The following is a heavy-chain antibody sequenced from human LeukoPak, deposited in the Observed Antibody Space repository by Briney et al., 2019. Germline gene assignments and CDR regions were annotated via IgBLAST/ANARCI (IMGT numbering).Heavy chain of an antibody. V-gene: IGHV4-39*01. Sequence: PSETLSLTCTVSGGSISSSSYYWGWIRQPPGKGLEWIGSIYYSGSTYYNPSLKSRVTISVDTSKNQFSLKLSSVTAADTAVYYCARHDTGYCSSTGCYFVYWGQGTLVTVSS. CDR3: ARHDTGYCSSTGCYFVY. CDR1: GGSISSSSYY. CDR2: IYYSGST. J-gene: IGHJ4*02. D-gene: IGHD2-2*01.